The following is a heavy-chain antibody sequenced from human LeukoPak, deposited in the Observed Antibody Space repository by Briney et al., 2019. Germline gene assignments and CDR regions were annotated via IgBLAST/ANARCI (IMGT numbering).Heavy chain of an antibody. CDR1: GYTFTSYG. V-gene: IGHV1-46*01. Sequence: ASVKVSCKASGYTFTSYGISWVRQAPGQGLEWMGIINPSGGSTSYAQKFQGRVTMTRDTSTSTVYMELSSLRSEDTAVYYCARASSSSDFDYWGQGTLVTVSS. J-gene: IGHJ4*02. CDR3: ARASSSSDFDY. CDR2: INPSGGST. D-gene: IGHD6-6*01.